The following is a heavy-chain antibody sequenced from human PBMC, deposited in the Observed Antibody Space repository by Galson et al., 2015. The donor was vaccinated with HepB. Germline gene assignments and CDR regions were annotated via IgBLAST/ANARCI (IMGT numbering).Heavy chain of an antibody. J-gene: IGHJ5*01. CDR2: IGYDGSNR. V-gene: IGHV3-30*18. Sequence: SLRLSCAATGFIFSDSGMHWVRQAPGEGLEWVAAIGYDGSNRYYTDSVKGRFTISRDNSKNTVYLQMNSLRAEDTALYYCAKDGRAFYSSSWYDNWGQGTLVTVSS. D-gene: IGHD6-13*01. CDR3: AKDGRAFYSSSWYDN. CDR1: GFIFSDSG.